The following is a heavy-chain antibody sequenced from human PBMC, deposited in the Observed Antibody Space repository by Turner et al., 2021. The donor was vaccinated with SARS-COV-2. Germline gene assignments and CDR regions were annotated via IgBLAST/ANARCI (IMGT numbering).Heavy chain of an antibody. D-gene: IGHD6-19*01. V-gene: IGHV3-74*01. J-gene: IGHJ4*02. CDR3: ARGSSSGWYKAVDY. CDR2: IISDGSST. CDR1: GFTFSSYW. Sequence: EVHLVESVGGLVQPGGSLRLSCSASGFTFSSYWMHWVRQAPGKGLVWVSRIISDGSSTSYADSVKCRFTIYRENAKNTLYLQMNSLRAEDTAVYYCARGSSSGWYKAVDYWGQGTLVTVSS.